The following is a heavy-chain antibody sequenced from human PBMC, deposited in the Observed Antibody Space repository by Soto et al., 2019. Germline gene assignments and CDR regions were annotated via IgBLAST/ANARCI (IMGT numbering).Heavy chain of an antibody. V-gene: IGHV4-59*02. CDR2: IHYTGTT. CDR3: AKYRRTDAEGYSFDF. D-gene: IGHD2-15*01. CDR1: GGSVSGSY. Sequence: SETLSLTGTVCGGSVSGSYCSWIRQTPGKVLEWIGFIHYTGTTNYNISLKSRVTMSVDLAKNQFSLRLRSVTAADTAVYFCAKYRRTDAEGYSFDFWGQGALVPVSS. J-gene: IGHJ4*02.